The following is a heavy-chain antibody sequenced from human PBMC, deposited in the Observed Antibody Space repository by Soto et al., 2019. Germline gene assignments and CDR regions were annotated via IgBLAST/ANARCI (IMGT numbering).Heavy chain of an antibody. V-gene: IGHV1-18*01. CDR2: ISAYNGNT. J-gene: IGHJ6*02. CDR3: ARDREDIVVVPAARGYYYGMYV. CDR1: GYTFTSYG. D-gene: IGHD2-2*01. Sequence: QVQLVQSGAEVKKPGASVEVSCKASGYTFTSYGISWVRQAPGQWLEWMGCISAYNGNTNYAQKIQGRVTMTTDTSTSTAYMELRSLRSDDTAVYYCARDREDIVVVPAARGYYYGMYVWGQVTTVTVSS.